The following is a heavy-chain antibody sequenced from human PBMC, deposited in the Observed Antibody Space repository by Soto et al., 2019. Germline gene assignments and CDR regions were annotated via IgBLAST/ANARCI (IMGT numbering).Heavy chain of an antibody. D-gene: IGHD6-6*01. CDR1: GFTVSSNY. J-gene: IGHJ6*03. Sequence: GGSLRLSCAASGFTVSSNYMSWVRQAPGKGLEWVSVIYSGGSTYYADSVKGRFTISRHNSKNTLYLQMNSLRAEDTAVYYCARVQAGVARPFYHYYYMDVWGKGTTVTVSS. CDR2: IYSGGST. CDR3: ARVQAGVARPFYHYYYMDV. V-gene: IGHV3-53*04.